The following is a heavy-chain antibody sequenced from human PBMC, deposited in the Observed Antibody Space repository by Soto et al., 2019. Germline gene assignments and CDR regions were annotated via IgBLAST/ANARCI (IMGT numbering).Heavy chain of an antibody. CDR2: ISGSGGRT. CDR3: AKDDAPYNYDSSGPYYFDY. CDR1: GFTFTTYA. J-gene: IGHJ4*02. V-gene: IGHV3-23*01. D-gene: IGHD3-22*01. Sequence: PGGSLRLSCAASGFTFTTYAVSWVRQAPGKGLEWVSGISGSGGRTYYADSVKGRFTISRDNSKNTLHLQMNNLRAEDTAVYYCAKDDAPYNYDSSGPYYFDYWGQGTLVTVSS.